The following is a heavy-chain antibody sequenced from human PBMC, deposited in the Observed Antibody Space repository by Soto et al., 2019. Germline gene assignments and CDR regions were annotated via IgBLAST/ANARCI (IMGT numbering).Heavy chain of an antibody. CDR1: GFTFSNYW. J-gene: IGHJ4*02. CDR3: ANTRGAYSTPDY. D-gene: IGHD6-13*01. Sequence: EVQLVESGGGLVQPGGSLRLSCVASGFTFSNYWMSWVRQAPGKGLEWVANIKQDGSEKYYVGSVRGRFTISRDNSQNSLNLQMNSLRAEDTAVYYCANTRGAYSTPDYWGQGKLVTVSS. CDR2: IKQDGSEK. V-gene: IGHV3-7*01.